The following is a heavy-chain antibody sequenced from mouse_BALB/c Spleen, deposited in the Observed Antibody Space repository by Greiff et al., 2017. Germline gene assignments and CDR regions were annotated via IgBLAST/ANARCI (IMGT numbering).Heavy chain of an antibody. V-gene: IGHV1-31*01. D-gene: IGHD2-14*01. Sequence: EVKLMESGPELVKPGASVKISCKASGYSFTGYYMHWVKQSHVKSLEWIGRINPYNGATSYNQNFKDKASLTVDKSSSTAYMELHSLTSEDSAVYYCAREGLGGGRYDGYYYAMDYWGQGTSVTVSS. CDR2: INPYNGAT. CDR3: AREGLGGGRYDGYYYAMDY. J-gene: IGHJ4*01. CDR1: GYSFTGYY.